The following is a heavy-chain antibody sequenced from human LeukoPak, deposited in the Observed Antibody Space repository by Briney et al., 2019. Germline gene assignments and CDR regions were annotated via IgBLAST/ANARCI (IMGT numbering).Heavy chain of an antibody. D-gene: IGHD2-2*01. CDR3: ARWLRYCSSTSCYQPFDY. Sequence: LGESLQISCKGSGSTFSAFWIGWGRQMPGKGLQWMGIINPGDSDTRYSPSFQGQVTISADKSISTAYLQWSNLKASDTAMYYCARWLRYCSSTSCYQPFDYWGQGTRVTGSS. V-gene: IGHV5-51*01. CDR2: INPGDSDT. CDR1: GSTFSAFW. J-gene: IGHJ4*02.